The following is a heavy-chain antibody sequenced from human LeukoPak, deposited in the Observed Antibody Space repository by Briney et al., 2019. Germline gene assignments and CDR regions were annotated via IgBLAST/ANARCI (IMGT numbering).Heavy chain of an antibody. Sequence: ASVKVSCKASGGTFSSYAISWVRQAPGQGLEWMGGIIPIFGTANYAQKFQGRVTITADESTSTVYMELSSLRSEDTAAYYCASLTQPHPRHAFDIWGQGTMVTVSS. J-gene: IGHJ3*02. CDR2: IIPIFGTA. CDR1: GGTFSSYA. D-gene: IGHD4-23*01. CDR3: ASLTQPHPRHAFDI. V-gene: IGHV1-69*13.